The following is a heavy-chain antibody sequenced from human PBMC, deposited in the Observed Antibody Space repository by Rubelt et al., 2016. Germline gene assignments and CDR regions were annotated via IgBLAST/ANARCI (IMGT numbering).Heavy chain of an antibody. CDR3: AKDTVNWNYGENFDY. CDR1: GFTLSSYA. Sequence: EVQLMESGGGLVQPGGSLRLSCAASGFTLSSYAMSWVRQAPGKGLEWVSAISGSGGSTYYADSVKGRFTISRDNSKNTLYLQMNSLRAEDTAVYYCAKDTVNWNYGENFDYWGQGTLVTVSS. D-gene: IGHD1-7*01. J-gene: IGHJ4*02. CDR2: ISGSGGST. V-gene: IGHV3-23*01.